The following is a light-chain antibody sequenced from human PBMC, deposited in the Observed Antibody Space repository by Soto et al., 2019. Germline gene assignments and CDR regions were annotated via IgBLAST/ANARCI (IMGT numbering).Light chain of an antibody. CDR3: QSYDDSLSAHYV. CDR2: GNT. V-gene: IGLV1-40*01. Sequence: QSVLTQPPSVSGSPGQTVTISCTGSSSNIGATYDVPWYQQLPGTAPKLLPHGNTVRPSGVPDRFSGSKSGTSASLAITGPQADDEADYYCQSYDDSLSAHYVFGTGTKVTVL. J-gene: IGLJ1*01. CDR1: SSNIGATYD.